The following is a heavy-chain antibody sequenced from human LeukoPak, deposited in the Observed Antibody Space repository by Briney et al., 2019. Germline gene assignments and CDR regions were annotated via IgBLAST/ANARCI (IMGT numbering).Heavy chain of an antibody. CDR2: ITEDSSYI. CDR1: GFTFSFYT. Sequence: GGSLRLSCAASGFTFSFYTMNWVRQAPGKGLEWVSSITEDSSYIYYADSVKGRFTISRDNAKNSLSLQMNSLRAEDTAVYYCARHRTASDYWGQGTLDTVSS. CDR3: ARHRTASDY. D-gene: IGHD3-16*02. J-gene: IGHJ4*02. V-gene: IGHV3-21*01.